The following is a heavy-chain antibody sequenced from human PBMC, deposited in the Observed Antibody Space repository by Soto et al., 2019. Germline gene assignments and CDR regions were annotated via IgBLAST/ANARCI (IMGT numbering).Heavy chain of an antibody. CDR3: AREVVDHYFDY. CDR1: GFTFSSYA. CDR2: ISYDGSNK. J-gene: IGHJ4*02. Sequence: LRLSCAASGFTFSSYAMHWVRQAPGKGLEWVAVISYDGSNKYYADSVKGRFTISRDNSKNTLYLQMNSLRAEDTAVYYCAREVVDHYFDYWGQGTLVTVSS. V-gene: IGHV3-30-3*01. D-gene: IGHD3-22*01.